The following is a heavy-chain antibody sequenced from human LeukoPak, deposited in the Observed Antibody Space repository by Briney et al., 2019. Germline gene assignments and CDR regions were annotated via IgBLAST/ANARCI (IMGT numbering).Heavy chain of an antibody. CDR2: ISSSSSYI. CDR1: GFTFSSYS. Sequence: GGSLRLSCAASGFTFSSYSMNWVRQAPGKGLEGVSSISSSSSYIYYADSVKGRFTISRDNAKNSLYLQMNSLRAEDTAVYYCARDLEPYCSSTSCYVFDYWGQGTLVTVSS. CDR3: ARDLEPYCSSTSCYVFDY. J-gene: IGHJ4*02. V-gene: IGHV3-21*01. D-gene: IGHD2-2*01.